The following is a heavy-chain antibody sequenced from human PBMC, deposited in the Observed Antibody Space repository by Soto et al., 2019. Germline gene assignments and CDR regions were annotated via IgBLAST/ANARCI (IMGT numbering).Heavy chain of an antibody. J-gene: IGHJ5*02. CDR3: AKDVRKKQLVSSWLDP. CDR2: ISYDGSNK. D-gene: IGHD6-13*01. V-gene: IGHV3-30*18. Sequence: QVQLVESGGGVVQPGRSLRLSCAASGFTFSSYGIHWVRQAPGKGLEWVAVISYDGSNKYYADSVKGRFTISRDNSKNTLYLQMNSLRAEDTAVYYCAKDVRKKQLVSSWLDPWGQGTLVTVSS. CDR1: GFTFSSYG.